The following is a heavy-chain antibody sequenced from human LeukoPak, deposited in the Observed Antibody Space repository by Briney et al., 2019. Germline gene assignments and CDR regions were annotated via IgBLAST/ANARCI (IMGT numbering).Heavy chain of an antibody. D-gene: IGHD2-15*01. CDR1: GYSISSGYY. CDR3: ARAFKNCSGGSCYLGYYYYYMDV. CDR2: IYHSGST. J-gene: IGHJ6*03. V-gene: IGHV4-38-2*02. Sequence: KPSETLSLTCTVSGYSISSGYYWGWIRQPPGKGLEWIGSIYHSGSTYYNPSLKSRVTISVDTSKNQFSLKLSSVTAADTAVYYCARAFKNCSGGSCYLGYYYYYMDVWGKGTTVTVSS.